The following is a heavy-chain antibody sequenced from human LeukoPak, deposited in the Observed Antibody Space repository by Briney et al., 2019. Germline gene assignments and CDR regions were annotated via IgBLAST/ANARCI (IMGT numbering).Heavy chain of an antibody. D-gene: IGHD6-13*01. Sequence: PGGSLRLSCAASGLAFSTYGMHWVRQAPGKGLEWVAVIWSDGSHKYYAESVRGRFTIPRDNSKNTVYRQMSGLMIEDAGIYYGASAAGAFDNWGQGTMITVSS. CDR2: IWSDGSHK. J-gene: IGHJ3*02. CDR3: ASAAGAFDN. V-gene: IGHV3-33*01. CDR1: GLAFSTYG.